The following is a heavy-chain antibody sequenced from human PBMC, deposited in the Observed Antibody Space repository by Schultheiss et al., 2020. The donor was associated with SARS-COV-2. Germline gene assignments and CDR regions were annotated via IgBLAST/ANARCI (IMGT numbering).Heavy chain of an antibody. D-gene: IGHD3-22*01. CDR2: IYSGGST. CDR1: GFTFRNYW. V-gene: IGHV3-66*02. J-gene: IGHJ3*02. CDR3: ARDSLDYYDSTEAFDI. Sequence: GGSLRLSCAASGFTFRNYWMHWVRQIPGKGLVWVSVIYSGGSTYYADSVKGRFTISRDNSKNTLYLQMNSLRAEDTAVYYCARDSLDYYDSTEAFDIWGQGTMVTVSS.